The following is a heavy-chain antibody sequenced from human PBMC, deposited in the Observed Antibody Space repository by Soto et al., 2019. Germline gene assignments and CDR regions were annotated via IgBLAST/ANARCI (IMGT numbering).Heavy chain of an antibody. J-gene: IGHJ3*02. V-gene: IGHV3-53*04. Sequence: EVQLVASGGGLVQPGGSLRLSCAASGFTVSSNYMSWVRQAPGKGLEWVSVIYSGGSTYYADSVKGRFTISRHNSKNTLYLQMNSLRAEDTAVYYCARGTLTGSCAFDIWGQGTMVTVSS. D-gene: IGHD2-2*01. CDR2: IYSGGST. CDR3: ARGTLTGSCAFDI. CDR1: GFTVSSNY.